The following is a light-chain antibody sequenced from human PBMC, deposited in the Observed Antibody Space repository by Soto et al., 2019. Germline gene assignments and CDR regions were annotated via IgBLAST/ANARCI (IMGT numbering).Light chain of an antibody. Sequence: QSVLTQPPSVSGAPGQRVTISCTGSSSNIGARHDVNWYQQLPGSAPQLLIYANNNRPSGISYRFSGSKSGNTASLTISGLQAEDEADYYCASYTRTTTLVFGGGTKLTVL. CDR3: ASYTRTTTLV. J-gene: IGLJ2*01. CDR2: ANN. CDR1: SSNIGARHD. V-gene: IGLV1-40*01.